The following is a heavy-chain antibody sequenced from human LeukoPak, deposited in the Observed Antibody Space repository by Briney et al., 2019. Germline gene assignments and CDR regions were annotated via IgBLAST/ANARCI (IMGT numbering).Heavy chain of an antibody. J-gene: IGHJ4*02. CDR3: VKDPGYSSSWYFDH. CDR1: GFTFSNYA. V-gene: IGHV3-64D*06. Sequence: PGGSLRLSCSASGFTFSNYAMHWVRQAPGKGLEYVSTISSNGGATSYADSVKGRFTISRDNSKNTLYLQMSSLRREDTAVYYCVKDPGYSSSWYFDHWGQGTLVTVSS. D-gene: IGHD6-13*01. CDR2: ISSNGGAT.